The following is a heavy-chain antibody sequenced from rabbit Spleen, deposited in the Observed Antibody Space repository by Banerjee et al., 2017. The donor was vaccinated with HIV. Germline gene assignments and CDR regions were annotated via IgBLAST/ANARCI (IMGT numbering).Heavy chain of an antibody. CDR1: GFSFSSSYD. D-gene: IGHD4-1*01. V-gene: IGHV1S40*01. Sequence: QQLVESGGGLVKPGASLTLTCTASGFSFSSSYDMCWVRQAPGKGLEWIGCIYAGSSDGAYYATWAKGRFTISKTSSTTVTLQMTSLTDADTATYFCARVSETSGWGEDLWGPGTLVTVS. CDR2: IYAGSSDGA. J-gene: IGHJ4*01. CDR3: ARVSETSGWGEDL.